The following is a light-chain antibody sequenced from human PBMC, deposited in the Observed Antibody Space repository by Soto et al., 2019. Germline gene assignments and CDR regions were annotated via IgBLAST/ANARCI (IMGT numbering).Light chain of an antibody. CDR3: QPDESYGVP. V-gene: IGKV1-5*03. J-gene: IGKJ5*01. CDR1: QSIRNR. Sequence: IQMAQNPSALSASVGDRITNTCRASQSIRNRLAWYQQKQWIAPKLLTYEALSLESGVPSRFSGSGSGTEFTLNISSLQPDDFATYFCQPDESYGVPFGQGTGLEIK. CDR2: EAL.